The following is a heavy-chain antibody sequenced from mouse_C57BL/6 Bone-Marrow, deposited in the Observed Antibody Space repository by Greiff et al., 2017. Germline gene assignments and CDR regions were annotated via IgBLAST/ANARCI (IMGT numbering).Heavy chain of an antibody. V-gene: IGHV1-72*01. CDR1: GYTFTSYW. CDR2: IDPNSGGT. Sequence: QVQLQQPGAELVKPGASVKLSCKASGYTFTSYWMHWVKQRPGRGLEWIGRIDPNSGGTKYNEKFKSKATLTVDKPSSTAYMQLSSLTSEDSAVYYCARDLITTFPYAMDYWGQGTSVTVSS. D-gene: IGHD1-1*01. CDR3: ARDLITTFPYAMDY. J-gene: IGHJ4*01.